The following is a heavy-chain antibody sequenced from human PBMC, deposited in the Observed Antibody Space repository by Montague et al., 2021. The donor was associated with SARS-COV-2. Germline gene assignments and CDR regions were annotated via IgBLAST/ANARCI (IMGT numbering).Heavy chain of an antibody. CDR2: LSSSGCT. CDR1: GESIDRDTYY. V-gene: IGHV4-39*02. D-gene: IGHD6-19*01. CDR3: ARPGSVSGWFYFDD. J-gene: IGHJ4*02. Sequence: SETLSLTCIVSGESIDRDTYYWGWIRQSPGKGLEWIGNLSSSGCTYYNPSLRSRVTISMDTSKNHFSLKVNSVTAADTAVYFCARPGSVSGWFYFDDWGQGTLVSVSS.